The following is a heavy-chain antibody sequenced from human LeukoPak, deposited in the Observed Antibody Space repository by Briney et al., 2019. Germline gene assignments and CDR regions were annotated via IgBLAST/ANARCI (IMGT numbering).Heavy chain of an antibody. CDR1: GYTFTSYD. CDR2: MNPNSGNT. Sequence: ASVKVSCKASGYTFTSYDINWVRQATGQGLEWMGWMNPNSGNTGYAQKFQGRVTMTRNTSISTAYMELSSLRSEDTAVYYCARETGKTGTDRFGPWGQGTLVTVSS. V-gene: IGHV1-8*01. J-gene: IGHJ5*02. CDR3: ARETGKTGTDRFGP. D-gene: IGHD1-14*01.